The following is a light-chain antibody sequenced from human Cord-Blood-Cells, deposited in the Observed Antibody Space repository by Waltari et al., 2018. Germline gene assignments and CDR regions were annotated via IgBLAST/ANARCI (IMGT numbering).Light chain of an antibody. CDR2: EVS. Sequence: QSALTQPPSASGSPGQSVTISCTGTSSDVGGYNYVSWYQQHPGKAPKLMIYEVSKRPSGVHDRFSVSKSGNTASLTVSGLQAEDEADYYCSSYAGSNNYVFGTGTKVTVL. V-gene: IGLV2-8*01. CDR1: SSDVGGYNY. J-gene: IGLJ1*01. CDR3: SSYAGSNNYV.